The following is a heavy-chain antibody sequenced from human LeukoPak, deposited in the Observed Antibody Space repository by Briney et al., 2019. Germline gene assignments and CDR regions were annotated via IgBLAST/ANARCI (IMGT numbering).Heavy chain of an antibody. CDR3: ARDMERVMITFGGPKRYFDL. J-gene: IGHJ2*01. V-gene: IGHV1-46*01. D-gene: IGHD3-16*01. Sequence: GASVKVSCKASGYTFTNYYMHWVRQAPGQGLEWMGIINPSSGSTSYAQKFQGRVTMTRDTSTSTVYLELSRLRSEDTAVYYCARDMERVMITFGGPKRYFDLWGRGTLVTVSS. CDR2: INPSSGST. CDR1: GYTFTNYY.